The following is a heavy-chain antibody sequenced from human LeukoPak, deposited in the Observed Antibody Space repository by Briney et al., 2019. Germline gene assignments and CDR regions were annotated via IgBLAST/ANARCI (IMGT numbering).Heavy chain of an antibody. CDR2: INHSGST. CDR3: ARGRPRRDGYNFYDS. V-gene: IGHV4-34*01. J-gene: IGHJ4*02. D-gene: IGHD5-24*01. Sequence: PSETLSLTCAVYGGSFSGYYWSWIRHPPGKVLEWIGEINHSGSTNYNPSLKSRVTISVDTSKNQFSLKLSSVTAADTAVYYRARGRPRRDGYNFYDSWGQGTLVTVSS. CDR1: GGSFSGYY.